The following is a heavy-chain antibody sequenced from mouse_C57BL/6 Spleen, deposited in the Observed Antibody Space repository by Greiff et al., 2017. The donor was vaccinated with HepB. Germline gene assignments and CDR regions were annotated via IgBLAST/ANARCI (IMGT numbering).Heavy chain of an antibody. Sequence: VQLQQSGAELVMPGASVKLSCKASGYTFTSYWMHWVKQRPGQGLEWIGEIDPSDSYTNYNQKFKGKSTLTVDKSSSTAYMQLSSLTSEDSAVYYCARRDYDYGFDYWGQGTTLTVSS. CDR1: GYTFTSYW. V-gene: IGHV1-69*01. CDR2: IDPSDSYT. CDR3: ARRDYDYGFDY. J-gene: IGHJ2*01. D-gene: IGHD2-4*01.